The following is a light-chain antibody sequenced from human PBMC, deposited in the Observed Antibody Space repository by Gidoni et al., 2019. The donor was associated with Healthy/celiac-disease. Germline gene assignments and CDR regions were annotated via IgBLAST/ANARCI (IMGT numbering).Light chain of an antibody. CDR1: QSVSSSY. J-gene: IGKJ1*01. CDR2: GAS. V-gene: IGKV3-20*01. CDR3: QQYGSSPWT. Sequence: IVLTQSPGTLSLSPGERATLSCRASQSVSSSYLAWYQQTPGQAPRPLIYGASSRATGIPDRFSGSGSGTDFTLTISRLEPEDFAVYYCQQYGSSPWTFGQGTKVEIK.